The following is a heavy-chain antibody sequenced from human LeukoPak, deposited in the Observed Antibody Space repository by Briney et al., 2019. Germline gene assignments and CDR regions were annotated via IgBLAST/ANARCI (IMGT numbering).Heavy chain of an antibody. CDR2: IIPIFGTA. D-gene: IGHD2-2*01. CDR3: ARVRAGGVVVPAAPFDY. J-gene: IGHJ4*02. CDR1: GGTYRSYA. V-gene: IGHV1-69*06. Sequence: SCLATGGTYRSYAICWVRPAPGQGVEWMGGIIPIFGTANYEQMLQGRVTSTVDKSTSKAYMELSSLRSDDMAVYYCARVRAGGVVVPAAPFDYWGQGTLVTVSS.